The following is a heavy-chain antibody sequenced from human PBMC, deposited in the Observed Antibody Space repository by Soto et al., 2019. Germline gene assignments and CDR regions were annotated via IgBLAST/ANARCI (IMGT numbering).Heavy chain of an antibody. V-gene: IGHV3-7*01. CDR2: IEYDGNEI. Sequence: PGRPLRVSYDASGFTFRSYWMSWVSKAPGKGLEWVANIEYDGNEIFSEDSLKGRFTISRDNAKNSLFLQINSLRVEDTAVYYCVRDLKNLFGMDVWGQGTTVTVSS. J-gene: IGHJ6*02. CDR3: VRDLKNLFGMDV. CDR1: GFTFRSYW.